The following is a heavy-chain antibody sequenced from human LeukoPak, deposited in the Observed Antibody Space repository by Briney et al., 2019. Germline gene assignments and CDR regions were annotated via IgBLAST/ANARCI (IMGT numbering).Heavy chain of an antibody. CDR2: ISGTGGPT. V-gene: IGHV3-23*01. D-gene: IGHD3-22*01. CDR1: GFIFSSFD. J-gene: IGHJ6*02. Sequence: AGGSLRLSCAASGFIFSSFDISWVRQAPGKGLEWVSGISGTGGPTYYADSVKGRFTMSRDNSKNTLYLQMNSLRAEDTAVYYCAKASLIVVDYHYYGMDVWGQGTTVAVSS. CDR3: AKASLIVVDYHYYGMDV.